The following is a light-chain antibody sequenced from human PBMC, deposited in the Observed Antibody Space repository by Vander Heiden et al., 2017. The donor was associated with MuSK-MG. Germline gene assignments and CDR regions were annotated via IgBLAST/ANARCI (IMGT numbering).Light chain of an antibody. CDR1: QSVLYSSNNKNY. V-gene: IGKV4-1*01. CDR3: QQYFTAPLT. Sequence: IVMTQSPDSLSVSLGERATINCKPSQSVLYSSNNKNYLAWYQQKPGQPPKLLIHWASTRESGVPDRFSGSGSGTDFTLTISSLQAEDVAAYYCQQYFTAPLTFGGGTKVEIK. J-gene: IGKJ4*01. CDR2: WAS.